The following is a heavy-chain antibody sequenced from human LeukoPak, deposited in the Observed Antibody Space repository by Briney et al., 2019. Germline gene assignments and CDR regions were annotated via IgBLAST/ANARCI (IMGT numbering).Heavy chain of an antibody. Sequence: GGSLRPSCAASGFTFSSTGMNWVRQAPGKGLEWVSYISSATSTIYYADSVKGRFTISRDNAKNSLYLQMNSLRAEDTAVYYCAKDELWFGESPPIYWGQGTLVTVSS. V-gene: IGHV3-48*04. J-gene: IGHJ4*02. CDR3: AKDELWFGESPPIY. D-gene: IGHD3-10*01. CDR2: ISSATSTI. CDR1: GFTFSSTG.